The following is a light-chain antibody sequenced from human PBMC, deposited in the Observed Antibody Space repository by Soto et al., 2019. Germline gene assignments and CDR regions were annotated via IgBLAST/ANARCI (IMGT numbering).Light chain of an antibody. Sequence: DIQLTQSPSFLSASVGDRVTITCRASQGISSYLAWFQQKPGTAPQLLIYAASTLQRGVPSRFSGSVSGTEFTFTISSLQPDDFATYYCQQLYSYPRTFGQGTTVDIK. CDR1: QGISSY. CDR2: AAS. V-gene: IGKV1-9*01. J-gene: IGKJ1*01. CDR3: QQLYSYPRT.